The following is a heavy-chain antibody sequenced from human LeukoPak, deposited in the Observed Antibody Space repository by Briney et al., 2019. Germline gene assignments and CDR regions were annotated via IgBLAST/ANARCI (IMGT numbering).Heavy chain of an antibody. V-gene: IGHV4-4*07. CDR1: GGSISSYY. CDR3: ARGRYCSADICSGGDAFDI. D-gene: IGHD2-15*01. Sequence: SETLSLTCTVSGGSISSYYWSWIRQPPGKGLEWIGRIYTRGSTNYNPSLKSRVTMSVDTSKNQFSLRLSSVTAADTAVYYCARGRYCSADICSGGDAFDIWGQGTMVSVSS. J-gene: IGHJ3*02. CDR2: IYTRGST.